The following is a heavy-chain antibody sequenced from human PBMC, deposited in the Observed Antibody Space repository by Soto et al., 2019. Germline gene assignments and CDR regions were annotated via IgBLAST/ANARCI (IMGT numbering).Heavy chain of an antibody. V-gene: IGHV1-69*06. D-gene: IGHD2-2*01. CDR1: GGTFSSYA. CDR3: ARAYCSSTSCYRKYYYYYGMDV. Sequence: QVQLVQSGAEVKKPGSSVKGSCKASGGTFSSYAISWVRQAPGQGLEWMGGIIPIFGTANYAQKFQGRVTITADKSTSTAYMELSSLRSEDTAVYYCARAYCSSTSCYRKYYYYYGMDVWGQGTTVTVSS. CDR2: IIPIFGTA. J-gene: IGHJ6*02.